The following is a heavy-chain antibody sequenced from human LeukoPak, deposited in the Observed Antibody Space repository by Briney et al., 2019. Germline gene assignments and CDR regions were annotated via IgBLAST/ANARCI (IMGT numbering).Heavy chain of an antibody. V-gene: IGHV3-23*01. D-gene: IGHD4-23*01. CDR3: ARALGGPRVYYFDY. J-gene: IGHJ4*02. Sequence: PGGSLRLSCAASGFTFSSYAMSWVRQAPGKGLEWVSAISGSGGSTYYADSVKGRFTISRDNSKNTLYLQMNSLRAEDTAVYYCARALGGPRVYYFDYWGQGTLVTVSS. CDR1: GFTFSSYA. CDR2: ISGSGGST.